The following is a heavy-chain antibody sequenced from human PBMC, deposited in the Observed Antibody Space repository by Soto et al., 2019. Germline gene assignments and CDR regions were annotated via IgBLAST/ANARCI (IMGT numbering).Heavy chain of an antibody. D-gene: IGHD4-17*01. CDR3: ARAVYGYYYYGMDV. V-gene: IGHV1-2*02. CDR2: INPNSGGT. Sequence: ASVQVSCKASGYTFTGYYMHWVRQAPGQGLEWMGWINPNSGGTNYAQKFQGRVTMTRDTSISTAYMELSRLRSDDTAVYYCARAVYGYYYYGMDVWGQGTTVTVSS. CDR1: GYTFTGYY. J-gene: IGHJ6*02.